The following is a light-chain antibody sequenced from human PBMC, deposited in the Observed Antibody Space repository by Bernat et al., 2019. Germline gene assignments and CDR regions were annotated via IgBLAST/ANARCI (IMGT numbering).Light chain of an antibody. CDR3: AVWAGGLNGPV. V-gene: IGLV1-44*01. J-gene: IGLJ3*02. Sequence: QSVVTQPPSASGTPGQRVTISCSGSSSNVGSYIVNWYQKLPGTAPPRLLINSNNQRPSGVPDRFSGSRSGTSASLAISGLQSEDEAVYYCAVWAGGLNGPVFGGGTRLTVL. CDR2: SNN. CDR1: SSNVGSYI.